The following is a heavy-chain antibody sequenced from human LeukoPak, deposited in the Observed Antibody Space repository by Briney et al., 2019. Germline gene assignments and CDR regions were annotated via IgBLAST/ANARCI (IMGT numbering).Heavy chain of an antibody. CDR1: GFTFRDYG. CDR3: ARRDYYGSGSPDF. J-gene: IGHJ4*02. Sequence: GGSLRLSCAASGFTFRDYGMSWVRQSPGKGLEWVSGINWNGDRTGYADSVKGRFTISRDNAKKSLYLQMNSLRAEDTALYYCARRDYYGSGSPDFWGQGTLVTVSS. V-gene: IGHV3-20*04. CDR2: INWNGDRT. D-gene: IGHD3-10*01.